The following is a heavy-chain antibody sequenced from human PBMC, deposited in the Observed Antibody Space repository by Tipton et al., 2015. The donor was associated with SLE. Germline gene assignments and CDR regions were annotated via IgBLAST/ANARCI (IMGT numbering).Heavy chain of an antibody. CDR2: IYYSGST. D-gene: IGHD1-26*01. CDR1: GGSISSHY. J-gene: IGHJ3*02. CDR3: ARDDSGSYYHAFDI. V-gene: IGHV4-59*11. Sequence: TLSLTCTVSGGSISSHYWSWIRQPPGKGLEWIGYIYYSGSTNYNPSLKSRVTISVDTPKNQFSLKLSSVTAADTAVYYCARDDSGSYYHAFDIWGQGTMVTVSS.